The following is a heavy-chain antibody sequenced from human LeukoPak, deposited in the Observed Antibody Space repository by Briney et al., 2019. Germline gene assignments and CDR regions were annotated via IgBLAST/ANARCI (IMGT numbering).Heavy chain of an antibody. CDR1: GDSVSSNSAA. CDR3: ARGDIAVAGSGAFDI. CDR2: TYYRSKWSN. Sequence: SQTLSLTCAISGDSVSSNSAAWNWIRQSPSRGLEWLGRTYYRSKWSNDYALSVKSRITINPDTSKNQFSLQLNSVTPEDTAVYYCARGDIAVAGSGAFDIWGQGTMVTVSS. D-gene: IGHD6-19*01. V-gene: IGHV6-1*01. J-gene: IGHJ3*02.